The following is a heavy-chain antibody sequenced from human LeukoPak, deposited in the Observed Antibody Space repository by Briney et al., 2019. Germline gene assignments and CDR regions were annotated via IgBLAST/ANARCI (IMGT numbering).Heavy chain of an antibody. Sequence: GGSLRLSCAASGFTFSSYWMSWVRQAPGKGLEGVAKIKQDGSEKYYVDSVKGRFTISRDNAKNSLYLQMNSLRAEDTAVYYCARWELDRYYYYYMDVWGKGTTVTVSS. CDR1: GFTFSSYW. J-gene: IGHJ6*03. D-gene: IGHD1-1*01. CDR2: IKQDGSEK. V-gene: IGHV3-7*01. CDR3: ARWELDRYYYYYMDV.